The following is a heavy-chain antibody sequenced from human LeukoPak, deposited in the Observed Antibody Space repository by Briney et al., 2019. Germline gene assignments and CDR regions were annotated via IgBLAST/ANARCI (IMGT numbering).Heavy chain of an antibody. D-gene: IGHD1-26*01. V-gene: IGHV6-1*01. CDR3: ARVRGGSYPDLAFDI. Sequence: SQTLSLTCAISGDSVSSNSASWNWIRQSPSRGLEWLGRTYYRCKWYNDYAVSVKSRIIINPDTSKNQFSLQLNSVTPEDTAVYYCARVRGGSYPDLAFDIWGQGTMVTVSS. CDR2: TYYRCKWYN. J-gene: IGHJ3*02. CDR1: GDSVSSNSAS.